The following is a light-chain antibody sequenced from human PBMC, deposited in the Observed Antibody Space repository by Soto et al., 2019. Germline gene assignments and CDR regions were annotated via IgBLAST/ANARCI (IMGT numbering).Light chain of an antibody. Sequence: QSALTQPASVSGSPGQSITISCTGTSSDVGGYNYVSWYQPHPGKAPKLMIYEVSNRTSGVSNRFSGSKSGNTASLTISGLQAEDEADYYCSSYTSSSTYVFGTGTKLTVL. CDR3: SSYTSSSTYV. J-gene: IGLJ1*01. V-gene: IGLV2-14*01. CDR1: SSDVGGYNY. CDR2: EVS.